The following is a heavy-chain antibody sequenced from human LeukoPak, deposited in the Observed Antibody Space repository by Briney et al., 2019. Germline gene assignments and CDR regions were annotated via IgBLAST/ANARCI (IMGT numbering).Heavy chain of an antibody. CDR3: ARSAGYSSSWYDFAYGGWFDP. CDR1: GSSISSGSYY. D-gene: IGHD6-13*01. V-gene: IGHV4-61*02. Sequence: PSETLSLTCTVSGSSISSGSYYWSWIRQPAGKGLEWIGRIYTSGSTNYNPSLKSRVTISVDTSKNQFSLKLSSVTAADTAVYYCARSAGYSSSWYDFAYGGWFDPWGQGTLVTVSS. CDR2: IYTSGST. J-gene: IGHJ5*02.